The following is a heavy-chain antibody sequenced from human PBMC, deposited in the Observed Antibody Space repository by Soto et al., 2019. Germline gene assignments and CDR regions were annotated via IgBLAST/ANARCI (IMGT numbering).Heavy chain of an antibody. V-gene: IGHV1-18*04. Sequence: ASVKVSCKASGYTFTGYGISWVRQAPGQGLEWMGWISAYNGNTNYAQKLQGRVTMTTDTSTSTAYMELRSLRSDDTAVYYCARGGGSRYCSGGSCYGPSHYYYGMDVSGQGTTVTVSS. D-gene: IGHD2-15*01. CDR2: ISAYNGNT. CDR3: ARGGGSRYCSGGSCYGPSHYYYGMDV. J-gene: IGHJ6*02. CDR1: GYTFTGYG.